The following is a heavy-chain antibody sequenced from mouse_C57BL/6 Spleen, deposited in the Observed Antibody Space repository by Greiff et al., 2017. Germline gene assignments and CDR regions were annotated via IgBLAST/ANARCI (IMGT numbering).Heavy chain of an antibody. CDR1: GFTFSDYG. V-gene: IGHV5-17*01. D-gene: IGHD1-1*01. Sequence: EVQLVESGGGLVKPGGSLKLSCAASGFTFSDYGMPWVRQAPEKGLEWVAYISSGSSTIYYADTVKGRFTISRDNAKNTLFLQMTSLRSEDTAMYYCARSRITTVDAMDYWGQGTSVTVSA. J-gene: IGHJ4*01. CDR2: ISSGSSTI. CDR3: ARSRITTVDAMDY.